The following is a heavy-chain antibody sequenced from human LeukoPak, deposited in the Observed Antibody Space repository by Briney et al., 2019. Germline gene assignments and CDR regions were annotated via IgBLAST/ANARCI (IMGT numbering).Heavy chain of an antibody. CDR3: VRGPYGSSISNWFDP. CDR1: GDSISTYY. D-gene: IGHD3-10*01. J-gene: IGHJ5*02. V-gene: IGHV4-59*01. CDR2: IYYNGDT. Sequence: PSETLSLTCTVSGDSISTYYWSWIRQTPGKGLEWIGYIYYNGDTHYNPSLNSRLSMSVDTPKKQFSLNLRPVTAADTAVYYCVRGPYGSSISNWFDPWGQGLLVTVSS.